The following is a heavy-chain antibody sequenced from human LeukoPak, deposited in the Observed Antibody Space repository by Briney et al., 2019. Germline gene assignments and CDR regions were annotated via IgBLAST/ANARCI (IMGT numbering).Heavy chain of an antibody. Sequence: SETLSLTCAVSGYSISSGYYWCWIRQPPGKGLERVGSIYHSGSTYYNPSLKSRVTISVDTSKNQCSLKLSSVTAADTAVYYCARLFGPSGFGVVLWFDPWGQGTLVTVSS. CDR1: GYSISSGYY. D-gene: IGHD3-3*01. CDR3: ARLFGPSGFGVVLWFDP. J-gene: IGHJ5*02. V-gene: IGHV4-38-2*01. CDR2: IYHSGST.